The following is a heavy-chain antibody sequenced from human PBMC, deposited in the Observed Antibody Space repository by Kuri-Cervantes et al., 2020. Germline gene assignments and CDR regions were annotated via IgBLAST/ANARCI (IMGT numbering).Heavy chain of an antibody. CDR1: GGSFSGYY. CDR2: INQSGRT. D-gene: IGHD6-19*01. Sequence: ESLKISCAVYGGSFSGYYWSWIRQPPGKGLEWIGEINQSGRTNYSPSLKSRVTISIDTSKNQFSLKLNSVTAADTAVYYCARRYSSGPLGSWGQGILVTVSS. J-gene: IGHJ5*02. V-gene: IGHV4-34*01. CDR3: ARRYSSGPLGS.